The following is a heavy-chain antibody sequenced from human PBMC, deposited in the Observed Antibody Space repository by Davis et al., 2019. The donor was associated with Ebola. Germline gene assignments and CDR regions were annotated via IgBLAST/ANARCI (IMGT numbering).Heavy chain of an antibody. CDR3: ARAQFPTTSDH. V-gene: IGHV1-18*04. Sequence: ASVKVSCKASGYTFTSYGITWVRQAPGQGLEWMGWINPHNGNTNYAQNVQGRVTMTTDTSTSTAYMEVGILRSDYTAVYYCARAQFPTTSDHWGQGTLVTVSS. D-gene: IGHD1-1*01. J-gene: IGHJ4*02. CDR2: INPHNGNT. CDR1: GYTFTSYG.